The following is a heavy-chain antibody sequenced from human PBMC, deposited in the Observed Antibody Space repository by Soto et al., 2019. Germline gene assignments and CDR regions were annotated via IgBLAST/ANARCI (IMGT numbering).Heavy chain of an antibody. V-gene: IGHV4-30-4*01. Sequence: QVQLQESGPGLVKPSQTLSLTCTVSGGSISSGDSYWSWIRQSPGKGLEWIGYIYYSGSTYYNPSLRSRVTISVDTSKNQFSLKLNSVTAADTAVYFCAREGAASHSYYYGMDVWGQGTTVTVSS. CDR3: AREGAASHSYYYGMDV. J-gene: IGHJ6*02. CDR2: IYYSGST. D-gene: IGHD3-16*01. CDR1: GGSISSGDSY.